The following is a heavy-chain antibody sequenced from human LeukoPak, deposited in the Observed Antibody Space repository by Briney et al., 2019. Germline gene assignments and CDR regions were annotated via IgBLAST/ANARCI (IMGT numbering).Heavy chain of an antibody. CDR1: GGTFSSYA. CDR3: ARDTYYDFWSGYYTGTCWFDP. J-gene: IGHJ5*02. V-gene: IGHV1-69*04. CDR2: IIPILGIA. Sequence: ASVKVSCKASGGTFSSYAISWVRQAPGQGLEWMGRIIPILGIANYAQKFQGRVTITADKSTSTAYMELSSLRSEDTAVHYCARDTYYDFWSGYYTGTCWFDPWGQGTLVTVSS. D-gene: IGHD3-3*01.